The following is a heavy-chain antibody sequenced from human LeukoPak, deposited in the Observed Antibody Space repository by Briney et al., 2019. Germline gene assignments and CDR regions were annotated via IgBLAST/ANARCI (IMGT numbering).Heavy chain of an antibody. J-gene: IGHJ4*02. CDR1: GYTFTSYG. CDR2: ISAYNGNT. CDR3: ARDQIFVGELLDY. Sequence: ASVKVSCKASGYTFTSYGISWVRQAPGQGLEWMGWISAYNGNTNYAQKPQGRVTMTTDTSTSTAYVQRRSRRADDTAVYYCARDQIFVGELLDYWGQGTLVTVSS. D-gene: IGHD1-26*01. V-gene: IGHV1-18*01.